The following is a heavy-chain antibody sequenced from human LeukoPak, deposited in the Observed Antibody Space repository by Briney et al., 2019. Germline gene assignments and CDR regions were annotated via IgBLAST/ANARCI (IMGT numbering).Heavy chain of an antibody. CDR1: GYTLTELS. CDR3: ARSEYYYDSSGPNWFDP. V-gene: IGHV1-24*01. CDR2: FDPEDGET. Sequence: ASVKVSCKVSGYTLTELSMHWVRQAPGKGLEWMGGFDPEDGETIYAQKFQGRVTMTEDTSTDTAYMELSSLRSEDTAVYYCARSEYYYDSSGPNWFDPWGQGTLVTVSS. J-gene: IGHJ5*02. D-gene: IGHD3-22*01.